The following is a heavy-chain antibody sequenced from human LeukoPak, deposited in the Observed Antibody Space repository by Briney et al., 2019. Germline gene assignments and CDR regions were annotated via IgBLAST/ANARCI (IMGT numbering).Heavy chain of an antibody. CDR3: TSAASSGPLLPYHVDV. D-gene: IGHD3-22*01. Sequence: SETLSLTCTVSGDSISSYYWSWIRQPAGKGLEWIGRIYTSGNTNYKPSLKSRATISVHTPKHQFSLKLTSVPAAPTAVYYCTSAASSGPLLPYHVDVWGKGTTVTVSS. J-gene: IGHJ6*03. CDR1: GDSISSYY. V-gene: IGHV4-4*07. CDR2: IYTSGNT.